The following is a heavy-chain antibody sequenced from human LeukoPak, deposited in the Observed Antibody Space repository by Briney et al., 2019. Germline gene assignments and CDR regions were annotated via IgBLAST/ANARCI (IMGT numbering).Heavy chain of an antibody. Sequence: KPSETLSLTCTVSGGSISSYYWSWIRQPPGKGLEWIGYIYYSGSTNYNPSLKSRVTISVDTSKNQFSLKLSSVTAADTAVYYCAREGYDILTGYSGGLDYWGQGTLVTVSS. J-gene: IGHJ4*02. CDR1: GGSISSYY. D-gene: IGHD3-9*01. V-gene: IGHV4-59*01. CDR3: AREGYDILTGYSGGLDY. CDR2: IYYSGST.